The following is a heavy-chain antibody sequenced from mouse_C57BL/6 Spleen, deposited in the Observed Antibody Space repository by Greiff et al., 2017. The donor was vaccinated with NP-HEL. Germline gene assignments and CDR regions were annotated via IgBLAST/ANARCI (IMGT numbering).Heavy chain of an antibody. J-gene: IGHJ3*01. V-gene: IGHV1-55*01. D-gene: IGHD1-1*01. CDR1: GYTFTSYW. CDR3: AGYYYGSSSWFAY. Sequence: VQLQQPGAELVKPGASVKMSCKASGYTFTSYWITWVKQRPGQGLEWIGDIYPGSGSTNYNEKFKSKATLTVDTSSSTAYMQLSSLTSEDSAVYYCAGYYYGSSSWFAYWGQGTLVTVSA. CDR2: IYPGSGST.